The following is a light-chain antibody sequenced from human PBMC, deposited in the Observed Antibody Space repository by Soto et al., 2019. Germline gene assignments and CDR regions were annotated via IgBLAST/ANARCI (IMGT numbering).Light chain of an antibody. V-gene: IGKV3-20*01. Sequence: IVLTQSPGTLSLSPGETATLSCRASQAVDSKFLAWYQQNPGQAPRLIMFGVSGRATGVPARFSGGVSGTDFTLTIRSLEPEVFAVYYCQLYGISVPVTFGQGTRLQI. CDR2: GVS. CDR1: QAVDSKF. CDR3: QLYGISVPVT. J-gene: IGKJ5*01.